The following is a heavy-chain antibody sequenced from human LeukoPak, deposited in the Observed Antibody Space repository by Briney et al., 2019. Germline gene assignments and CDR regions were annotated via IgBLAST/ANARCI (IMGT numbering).Heavy chain of an antibody. CDR2: IIPILGIA. J-gene: IGHJ6*02. V-gene: IGHV1-69*04. CDR1: GGTFSSYA. D-gene: IGHD1-26*01. CDR3: AGGSKSGMGTRLPYYYGMDV. Sequence: SVKVSRKASGGTFSSYAISWVRQAPGQGLEWMGRIIPILGIANYAQKFQGRVTITADKSTSTAYMELSSLRSEDTAVYYCAGGSKSGMGTRLPYYYGMDVWGQGTTVTVSS.